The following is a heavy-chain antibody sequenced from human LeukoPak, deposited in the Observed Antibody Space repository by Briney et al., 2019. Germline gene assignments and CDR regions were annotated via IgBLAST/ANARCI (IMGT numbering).Heavy chain of an antibody. CDR3: ARDNPHSSGWYTGYYYGMDV. Sequence: SETLSLTCTVSGGSISSYYWSWIRQPPGKGLEWIGYIYYSGSTNYNPSLKSRVTISVDTSKNQFSLKLSSVTAADTAAYYCARDNPHSSGWYTGYYYGMDVWGQGTTVTVSS. D-gene: IGHD6-19*01. CDR1: GGSISSYY. V-gene: IGHV4-59*01. CDR2: IYYSGST. J-gene: IGHJ6*02.